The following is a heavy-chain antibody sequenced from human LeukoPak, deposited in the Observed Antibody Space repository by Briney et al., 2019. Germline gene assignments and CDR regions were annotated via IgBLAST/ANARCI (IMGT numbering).Heavy chain of an antibody. CDR3: ARDSYQDYYGRFDP. CDR2: IWDDGNNK. V-gene: IGHV3-33*01. J-gene: IGHJ5*02. CDR1: GFSFSNHG. D-gene: IGHD3-10*01. Sequence: GGSLRLSCAASGFSFSNHGMHWVRQAPGKRLEWVAVIWDDGNNKRYANSVNGRFTISRDNSENTLYLQMTGLTAEDTAMYYCARDSYQDYYGRFDPWGQGTLVIVSS.